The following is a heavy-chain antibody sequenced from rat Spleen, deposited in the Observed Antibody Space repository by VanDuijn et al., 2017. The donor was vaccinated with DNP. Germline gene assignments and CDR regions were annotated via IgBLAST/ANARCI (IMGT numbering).Heavy chain of an antibody. CDR1: GFTFSDYY. CDR2: IHYDGGSS. CDR3: ARPPMYTTGH. J-gene: IGHJ2*01. Sequence: EVQLVESGGDLVQPGRSLKLFCAASGFTFSDYYMAWIRQAPTKGLEWVAYIHYDGGSSKYGDSVKGRFTISRDDAKNTLYLQMNSLRSEDTATYYCARPPMYTTGHWGQGVMVTVSS. V-gene: IGHV5-22*01. D-gene: IGHD1-6*01.